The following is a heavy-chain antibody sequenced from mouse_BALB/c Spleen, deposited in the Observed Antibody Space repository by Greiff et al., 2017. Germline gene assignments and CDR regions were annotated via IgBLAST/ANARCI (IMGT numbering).Heavy chain of an antibody. CDR3: ARGYDGLGGAMDY. CDR1: GFTFSSFG. J-gene: IGHJ4*01. CDR2: ISSGSSTI. V-gene: IGHV5-17*02. Sequence: EVKLEESGGGLVQPGGSRKLSCAASGFTFSSFGMHWVRQAPEKGLEWVAYISSGSSTIYYADTVKGRFTISRDNPKNTLFLQMTSLRSEDTAMYYCARGYDGLGGAMDYWGQGTSVTVSS. D-gene: IGHD2-3*01.